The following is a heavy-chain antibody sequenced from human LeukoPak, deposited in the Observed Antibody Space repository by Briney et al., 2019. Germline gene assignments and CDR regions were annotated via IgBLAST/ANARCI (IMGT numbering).Heavy chain of an antibody. CDR1: GYTFTSYD. J-gene: IGHJ6*02. Sequence: ASVKVSCKASGYTFTSYDINWVLQATGQGLEWMGWMNPNSGNTGYAQKFQGRVTMTRNTSISTAYMELSSLRSEDTAVYYCARGYRLQHYYYYGMDVWGQGTTVTVSS. CDR2: MNPNSGNT. CDR3: ARGYRLQHYYYYGMDV. V-gene: IGHV1-8*01. D-gene: IGHD5-24*01.